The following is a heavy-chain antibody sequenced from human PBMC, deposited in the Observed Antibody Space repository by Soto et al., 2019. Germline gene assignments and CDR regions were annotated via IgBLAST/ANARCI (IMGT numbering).Heavy chain of an antibody. V-gene: IGHV3-23*01. CDR2: FGVDYIT. CDR3: AKAKGYSDNSGPDQ. D-gene: IGHD3-22*01. CDR1: GFSFSNYA. Sequence: EVQLLESGGGLIQPGGSLRLSCATSGFSFSNYAMSWVRQAPGKGLEWVSGFGVDYITYYADSVRGRFTISRDNSKNTLYLQMNSLRAEDTALYYCAKAKGYSDNSGPDQWGQEHLFTVSS. J-gene: IGHJ4*02.